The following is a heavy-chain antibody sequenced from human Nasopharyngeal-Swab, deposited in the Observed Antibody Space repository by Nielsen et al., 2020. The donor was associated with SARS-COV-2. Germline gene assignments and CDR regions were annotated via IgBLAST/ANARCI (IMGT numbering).Heavy chain of an antibody. CDR1: GFNLGDYY. Sequence: GGSLRLSCVASGFNLGDYYMDWVRQAPGKGLEWLGHSRVKANSYSAEYAASVTGRFTFSREESRNLLHLQMNSLTTEDTAVYYCARVGICYNDWCGSYDSWGQGTLVTVSS. D-gene: IGHD3-9*01. CDR2: SRVKANSYSA. CDR3: ARVGICYNDWCGSYDS. V-gene: IGHV3-72*01. J-gene: IGHJ4*02.